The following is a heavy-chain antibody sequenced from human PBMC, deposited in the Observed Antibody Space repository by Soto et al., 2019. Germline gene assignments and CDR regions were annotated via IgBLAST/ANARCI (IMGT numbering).Heavy chain of an antibody. D-gene: IGHD3-10*01. J-gene: IGHJ4*02. CDR2: INHSGST. V-gene: IGHV4-34*01. CDR3: ARPRNGSRWDGGGFGFAY. CDR1: GGSFSGYY. Sequence: QVQLQQWGAGLLKPSETLSLTCAVYGGSFSGYYWSWSRQPPGKGLEWIGEINHSGSTNYHPSLKSRVTLSVDTSKNQFSLQLRSATAEATAVYSCARPRNGSRWDGGGFGFAYWGKGTLATVSA.